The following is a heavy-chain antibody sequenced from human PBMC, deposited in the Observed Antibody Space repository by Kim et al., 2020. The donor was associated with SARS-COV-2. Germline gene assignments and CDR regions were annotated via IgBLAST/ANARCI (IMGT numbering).Heavy chain of an antibody. Sequence: ASVKVSCKASGYTFTSYAMHWVRQAPGQRLEWMGWINAGNGNTKYSQKFQGRVTITRDTSASTAYMELSSLRSEDTAVYYCARDLGGMGYGAYFDYWGQGTLVTVSS. V-gene: IGHV1-3*01. CDR3: ARDLGGMGYGAYFDY. CDR1: GYTFTSYA. D-gene: IGHD5-12*01. CDR2: INAGNGNT. J-gene: IGHJ4*02.